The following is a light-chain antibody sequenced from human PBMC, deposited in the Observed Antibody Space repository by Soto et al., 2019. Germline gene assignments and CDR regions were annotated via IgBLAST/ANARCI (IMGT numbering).Light chain of an antibody. Sequence: QSVLTQPPSVSGAPGQRVTISCTGSSSNIGAGYDVHWYKQLPGTAPKVLIYGNNNRPSGVPDRFSGSKSGTSASLAITGLQAEDEADYYCQSFDNSLSGSRVFGTGTK. CDR1: SSNIGAGYD. V-gene: IGLV1-40*01. CDR2: GNN. CDR3: QSFDNSLSGSRV. J-gene: IGLJ1*01.